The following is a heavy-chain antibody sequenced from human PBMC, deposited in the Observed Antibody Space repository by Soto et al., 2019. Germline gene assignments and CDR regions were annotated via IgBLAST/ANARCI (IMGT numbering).Heavy chain of an antibody. CDR1: GFTFSSHA. V-gene: IGHV3-23*01. J-gene: IGHJ5*02. CDR2: ISGSGGST. Sequence: EVQLLESGGGLVQPGGSLRLSCAASGFTFSSHAMSWVRQAPGKGLEWVSTISGSGGSTYHADSVKGRFTISRDNSKNTVYLQMNSLRAEDTAVYYCAKDLITDSSGYRWFDPWGQGTLVTVSS. CDR3: AKDLITDSSGYRWFDP. D-gene: IGHD3-22*01.